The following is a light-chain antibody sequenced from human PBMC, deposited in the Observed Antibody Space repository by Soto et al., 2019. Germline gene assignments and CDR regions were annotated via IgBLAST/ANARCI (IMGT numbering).Light chain of an antibody. CDR1: QSVSSSY. CDR3: HQYDSSPLT. CDR2: GAS. Sequence: EIVLTQSPGTMSLSPGERATLACRASQSVSSSYLAWYQQKPGQAPRLLIYGASSRATGIPDRFSGSGSGTDFTLTISRLEPEDFAVYSCHQYDSSPLTFGGGTKVEIK. V-gene: IGKV3-20*01. J-gene: IGKJ4*01.